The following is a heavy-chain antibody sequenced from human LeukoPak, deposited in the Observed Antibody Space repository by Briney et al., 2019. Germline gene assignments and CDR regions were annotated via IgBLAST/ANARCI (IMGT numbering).Heavy chain of an antibody. CDR3: ARAVSASTVYYFDY. CDR1: GGSICSNNW. D-gene: IGHD4-17*01. J-gene: IGHJ4*02. Sequence: SESLSLTCAVSGGSICSNNWWGWVRQPPGKGLEGIGEIYHSGTPNYNPSLKSRVTISVDKSRNHFSLNLSSVTAADTAVYYCARAVSASTVYYFDYWGQGTLVTVSS. V-gene: IGHV4-4*02. CDR2: IYHSGTP.